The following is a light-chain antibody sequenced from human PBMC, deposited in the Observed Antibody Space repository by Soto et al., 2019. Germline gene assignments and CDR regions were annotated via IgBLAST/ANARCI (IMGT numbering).Light chain of an antibody. CDR1: QGISSY. J-gene: IGKJ5*01. CDR2: AAS. Sequence: DIQLTQSPSFLSASVGDRVTITCRASQGISSYLAWYQQKPGKAPKLLIYAASTLQSGVPSRFSGSGSGTEFTRTISCLQPEEFATEYCQQLNSSPITCGQGTRLEIK. V-gene: IGKV1-9*01. CDR3: QQLNSSPIT.